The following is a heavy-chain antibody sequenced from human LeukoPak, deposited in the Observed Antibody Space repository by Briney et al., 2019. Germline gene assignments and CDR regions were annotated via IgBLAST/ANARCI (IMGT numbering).Heavy chain of an antibody. Sequence: GASLRLSCAASGFTFSSYAMSWVRQALGKGLEWVSAISGSGGSTYYADSVKGRFTISRDNSKNTLYLQMNSLRAEDTAVYYCAKYCSGGSCYWYYYYGMDVWGQGTTVPVSS. J-gene: IGHJ6*02. V-gene: IGHV3-23*01. D-gene: IGHD2-15*01. CDR3: AKYCSGGSCYWYYYYGMDV. CDR1: GFTFSSYA. CDR2: ISGSGGST.